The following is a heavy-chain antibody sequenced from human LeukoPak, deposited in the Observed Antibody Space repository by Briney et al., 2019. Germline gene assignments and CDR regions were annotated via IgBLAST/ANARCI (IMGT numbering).Heavy chain of an antibody. CDR1: GGSVSSYY. D-gene: IGHD5-12*01. V-gene: IGHV4-59*02. CDR2: IYYSGST. CDR3: ARVLAWPLLPGNYYYMDV. Sequence: SETLSLTCTVSGGSVSSYYWSWIRQPPGKGLEWIGYIYYSGSTNYNPSLKSRVTISVDTSKNQFSLRLRSVTAADTALYYCARVLAWPLLPGNYYYMDVWGKGTTVTVSS. J-gene: IGHJ6*03.